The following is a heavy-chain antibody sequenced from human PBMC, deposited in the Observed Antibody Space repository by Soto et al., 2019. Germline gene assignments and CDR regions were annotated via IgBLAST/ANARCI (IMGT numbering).Heavy chain of an antibody. V-gene: IGHV4-4*02. CDR2: IFHGGTI. D-gene: IGHD6-13*01. Sequence: QVQLQESGPGLVKPSGTLSLTCAVSGGSIDSSDWWNWVRQPPGKGLEWIGEIFHGGTIIYNPSLKSRVTLSVDKSRNQFSLELTSVTAADTAVYYCARDHHYRNSWSFGSWGQGTLVTVSS. CDR1: GGSIDSSDW. CDR3: ARDHHYRNSWSFGS. J-gene: IGHJ4*02.